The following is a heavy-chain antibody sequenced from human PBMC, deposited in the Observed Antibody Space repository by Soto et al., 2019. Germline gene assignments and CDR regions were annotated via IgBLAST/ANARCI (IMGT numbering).Heavy chain of an antibody. D-gene: IGHD3-10*01. CDR3: GFVELFYISGY. J-gene: IGHJ4*02. V-gene: IGHV1-3*01. CDR1: GYTFTSYA. CDR2: INAGNGNT. Sequence: QVQLVQSGAEVKKPGASVKVSCKASGYTFTSYAMHWVRQAPGQRLEWMGWINAGNGNTKYSQKFQGRVTITRDTSASTAYMELSSLRSEDAAVYYCGFVELFYISGYWGQGALVTVFS.